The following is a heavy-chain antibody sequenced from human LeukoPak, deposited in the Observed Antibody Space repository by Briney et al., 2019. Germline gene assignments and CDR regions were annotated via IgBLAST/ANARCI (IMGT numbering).Heavy chain of an antibody. CDR2: MNPYTGKT. J-gene: IGHJ4*02. CDR1: GGTFSSYA. CDR3: ARAPSPYYYDSSAYYSDY. Sequence: GASVKVSCKASGGTFSSYAISWVRQATGQGLEWLGWMNPYTGKTGYAQKFQGRVTFTGDTSIRTAYMEVSSLTSEDTAVYYCARAPSPYYYDSSAYYSDYWGQGTLVTVSS. D-gene: IGHD3-22*01. V-gene: IGHV1-8*03.